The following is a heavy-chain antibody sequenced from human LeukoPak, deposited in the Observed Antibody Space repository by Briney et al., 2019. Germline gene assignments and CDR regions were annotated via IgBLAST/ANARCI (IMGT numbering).Heavy chain of an antibody. CDR1: GYTFTGYY. V-gene: IGHV1-2*02. CDR3: ARLIVVVPAARDY. D-gene: IGHD2-2*01. CDR2: INPNSGGT. Sequence: ASVKVSCKASGYTFTGYYMHWVRQAPGQGLEWMGWINPNSGGTNYAQKFQGRVTMTRDTSISTAYMELSRLRSDDTAVYYCARLIVVVPAARDYWGQGTLVTASS. J-gene: IGHJ4*02.